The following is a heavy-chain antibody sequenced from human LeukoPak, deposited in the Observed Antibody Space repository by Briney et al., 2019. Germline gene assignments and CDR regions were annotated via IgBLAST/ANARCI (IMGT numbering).Heavy chain of an antibody. V-gene: IGHV3-30*18. D-gene: IGHD5-18*01. CDR3: AKGYSYGSY. CDR1: GFTLSSYG. J-gene: IGHJ4*02. CDR2: ISYDGSNK. Sequence: GGSLRLSCAHSGFTLSSYGMHWVRPAPGRGREWVAVISYDGSNKYYADSVKGRFTISRDNSKNTLYLQMNSLRAEDTAVYYCAKGYSYGSYWGQGTLVTVSS.